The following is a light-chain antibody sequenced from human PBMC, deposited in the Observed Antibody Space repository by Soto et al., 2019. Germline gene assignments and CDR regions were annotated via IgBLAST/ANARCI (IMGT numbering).Light chain of an antibody. CDR2: GAS. CDR1: QSMSIIH. V-gene: IGKV3-15*01. CDR3: QQYNNLPRT. J-gene: IGKJ1*01. Sequence: EKVLKNSAVTPSLYPGKRATLSCGASQSMSIIHVAWYQQNPGQAPRLLIYGASNRATGIPARFSGSGCGTEFTLTISSLQSEVFAVYYCQQYNNLPRTFGQGTKVDIK.